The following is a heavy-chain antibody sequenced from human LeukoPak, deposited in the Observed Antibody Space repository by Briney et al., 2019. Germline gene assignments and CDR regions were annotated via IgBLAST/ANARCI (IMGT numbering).Heavy chain of an antibody. J-gene: IGHJ6*03. V-gene: IGHV3-23*01. CDR3: TKELHVAVAVADYYFFYMDV. Sequence: GGSLRLSFASSGFACRSFAMCWVRQSPGKGLEWLSTINGGGNTTFYSDSVKGRFTISRDNSKNTLYLHMDSLRPEDTAIYYCTKELHVAVAVADYYFFYMDVWGRGTAVTVSS. D-gene: IGHD6-19*01. CDR2: INGGGNTT. CDR1: GFACRSFA.